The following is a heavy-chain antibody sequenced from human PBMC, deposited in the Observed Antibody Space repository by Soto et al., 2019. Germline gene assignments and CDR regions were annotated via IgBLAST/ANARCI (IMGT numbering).Heavy chain of an antibody. CDR1: GGSISSSNW. D-gene: IGHD2-2*01. CDR3: ARLGGYCISTSCYGAYFDY. Sequence: QVQLQESGPGLVKPSGTLSLTCAVSGGSISSSNWWSWVRQPPGKGLEWIGEIYHSGSTNYNPSLKSRVTISVDKSKNQFSLKLTSVAAADTAVYYCARLGGYCISTSCYGAYFDYWGQGTLVTVSS. J-gene: IGHJ4*02. CDR2: IYHSGST. V-gene: IGHV4-4*02.